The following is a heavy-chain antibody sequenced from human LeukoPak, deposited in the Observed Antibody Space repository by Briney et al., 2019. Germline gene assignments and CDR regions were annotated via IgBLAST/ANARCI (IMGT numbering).Heavy chain of an antibody. V-gene: IGHV4-34*01. D-gene: IGHD3-22*01. CDR3: ARAYYDSSGYYSENFDY. J-gene: IGHJ4*02. CDR1: GGSFSGYY. Sequence: SETLSLTCAVYGGSFSGYYWSWIRQPPGKGLEWIGEINHSGSTNYTPSLKSRVTISVDTSKNQFSLKLSSVTAADTAVYYCARAYYDSSGYYSENFDYWGQGTLVTVSS. CDR2: INHSGST.